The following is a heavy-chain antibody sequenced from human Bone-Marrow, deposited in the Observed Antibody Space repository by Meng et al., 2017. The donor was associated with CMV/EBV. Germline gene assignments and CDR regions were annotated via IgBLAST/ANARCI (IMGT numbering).Heavy chain of an antibody. Sequence: SETLSLTCTVSGGSISSYYRSWIRQHPGKGLEWIGYIYYSGSTYYNPSLKSRVTISVYTSKNQFSLKLSSVTAADTAVYYCARDHRAAAGSYYYYGMDVWGQGTTVTVSS. J-gene: IGHJ6*02. CDR2: IYYSGST. CDR1: GGSISSYY. D-gene: IGHD6-13*01. CDR3: ARDHRAAAGSYYYYGMDV. V-gene: IGHV4-59*06.